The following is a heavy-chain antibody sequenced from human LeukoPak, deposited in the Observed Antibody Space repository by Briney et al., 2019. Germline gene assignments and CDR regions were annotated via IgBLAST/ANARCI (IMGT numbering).Heavy chain of an antibody. J-gene: IGHJ4*02. Sequence: PSETLSLTCTVSGGSISSGDYYWSWIRQPPGQGLEWIGYIYYNGGTYYTPSLRNRVIMSVDTSKNQFSLKVSSVIAADTAVYYCARVRGELVVDYWGQGTLVTVSS. CDR1: GGSISSGDYY. V-gene: IGHV4-30-4*01. D-gene: IGHD3-9*01. CDR2: IYYNGGT. CDR3: ARVRGELVVDY.